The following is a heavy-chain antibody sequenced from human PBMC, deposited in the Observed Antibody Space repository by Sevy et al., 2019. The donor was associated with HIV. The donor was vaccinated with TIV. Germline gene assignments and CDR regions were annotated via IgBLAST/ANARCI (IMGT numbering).Heavy chain of an antibody. CDR3: ARESSSDWYLDY. V-gene: IGHV3-33*01. CDR1: GFILSRYG. Sequence: GGSLRLSCTASGFILSRYGMHWVRQAPGKGLEWVAGMWYDGSNKYYADSVKGLFTISRDNSKNTLTLQMNSLRAEDTAVYYCARESSSDWYLDYWGQGTLVTVSS. CDR2: MWYDGSNK. D-gene: IGHD2-2*01. J-gene: IGHJ4*02.